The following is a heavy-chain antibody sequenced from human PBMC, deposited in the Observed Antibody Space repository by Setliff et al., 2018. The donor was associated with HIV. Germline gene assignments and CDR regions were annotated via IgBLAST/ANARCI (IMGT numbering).Heavy chain of an antibody. D-gene: IGHD4-17*01. J-gene: IGHJ4*02. CDR1: GYSISSGYY. Sequence: SETLSLTCAVSGYSISSGYYWGWIRQPPGKGLEWIGSFYYSGSTSYNPSLKSRVTISGDTSKNQFSLKLTSVTAADTAMYYCAAFLVSPVTTQDYWGQGTPVTVSS. CDR3: AAFLVSPVTTQDY. CDR2: FYYSGST. V-gene: IGHV4-38-2*01.